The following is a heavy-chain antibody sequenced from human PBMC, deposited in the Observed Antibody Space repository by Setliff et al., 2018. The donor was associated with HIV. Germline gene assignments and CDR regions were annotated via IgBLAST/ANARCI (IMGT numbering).Heavy chain of an antibody. CDR3: ARFHPYYYYSNYYGYYFDY. Sequence: SETLSLTCAVSGGSLSGHYWSWIRQPPGKGLEWIGESNHVGMTNYNPSLKRRVTVSVDTSKSQFSLKLSSVTAADTAVYYCARFHPYYYYSNYYGYYFDYWGQGTLVTVSS. D-gene: IGHD3-22*01. CDR1: GGSLSGHY. CDR2: SNHVGMT. V-gene: IGHV4-34*01. J-gene: IGHJ4*02.